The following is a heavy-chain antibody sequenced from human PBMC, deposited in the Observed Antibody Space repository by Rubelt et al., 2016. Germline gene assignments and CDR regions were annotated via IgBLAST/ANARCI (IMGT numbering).Heavy chain of an antibody. V-gene: IGHV4-39*07. D-gene: IGHD3-3*01. CDR2: IYYSGST. J-gene: IGHJ5*02. Sequence: GLEWIGSIYYSGSTYYNPSLKSRVTISVDTSKNQFSLKLSSVTAADTAVYYCAREWGTIFGVVITPYNWFDPLGQGTLVTVSS. CDR3: AREWGTIFGVVITPYNWFDP.